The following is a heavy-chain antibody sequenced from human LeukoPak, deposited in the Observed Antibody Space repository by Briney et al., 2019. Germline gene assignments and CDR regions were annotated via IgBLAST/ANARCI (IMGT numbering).Heavy chain of an antibody. V-gene: IGHV3-66*01. Sequence: GGSLRLSCAASGLTVSSNYMSWVRQAPGRGLEWVSVIYSGGTIYNEDSVKGRFTISRDNAKNSLYLQMNSLRAEDTAVYYCARDQGPDGGYFDYWGQGTLVTVSS. D-gene: IGHD1-14*01. CDR3: ARDQGPDGGYFDY. J-gene: IGHJ4*02. CDR2: IYSGGTI. CDR1: GLTVSSNY.